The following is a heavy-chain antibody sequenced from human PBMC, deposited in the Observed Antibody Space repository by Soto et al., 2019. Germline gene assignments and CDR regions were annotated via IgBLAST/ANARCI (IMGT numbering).Heavy chain of an antibody. J-gene: IGHJ6*02. D-gene: IGHD6-19*01. Sequence: QVQLQQWGAGLLGPSETMSLTCAVSGGSFTETFWSWTRQPPGKGLEWIGETDQSGSATYNPSLQSRVPMSIDTSKKPFALTVKSVTAADTAVYYCANAKFVSRGRYYPKMDVWGQGTTVTVYS. CDR1: GGSFTETF. CDR2: TDQSGSA. V-gene: IGHV4-34*01. CDR3: ANAKFVSRGRYYPKMDV.